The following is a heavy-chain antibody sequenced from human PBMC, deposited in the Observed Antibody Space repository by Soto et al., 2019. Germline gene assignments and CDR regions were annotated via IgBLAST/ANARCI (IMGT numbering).Heavy chain of an antibody. J-gene: IGHJ4*02. CDR2: INPNSGGT. Sequence: GASVKVSCKASGYTFTGYYMHWVRQAPGQGLEWMGSINPNSGGTNYAQKFQGRVTMTRDTSISTAYMELSRLRSDDTAVYYCARALSLSIASQPWGQGTLVTVSS. D-gene: IGHD6-6*01. V-gene: IGHV1-2*02. CDR3: ARALSLSIASQP. CDR1: GYTFTGYY.